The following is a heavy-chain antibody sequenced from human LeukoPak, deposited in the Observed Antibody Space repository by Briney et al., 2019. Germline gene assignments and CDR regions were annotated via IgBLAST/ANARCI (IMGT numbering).Heavy chain of an antibody. D-gene: IGHD3-10*01. CDR2: IYWGDDK. Sequence: KESGPTLVKPTQTLTLTCTFSGSSLSTSGVGVGWIRQPPGKALEWLALIYWGDDKRYSPSLKSRLTITKDTSKNQLVLTMTNMDPVDTATYYCEGYKPYYFDYWGQGTMVTVSS. J-gene: IGHJ4*03. CDR1: GSSLSTSGVG. CDR3: EGYKPYYFDY. V-gene: IGHV2-5*02.